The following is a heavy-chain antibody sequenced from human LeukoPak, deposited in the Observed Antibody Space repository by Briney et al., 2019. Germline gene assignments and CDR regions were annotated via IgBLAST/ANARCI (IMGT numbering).Heavy chain of an antibody. CDR3: ARDRSPNYDSSGYLVWFDP. J-gene: IGHJ5*02. V-gene: IGHV3-53*01. D-gene: IGHD3-22*01. CDR1: GFTVSSNY. Sequence: GGSLRLSCAASGFTVSSNYMSWVRQAPGKGLEWVSVIYSGGSTYYADSVKGRFTISRDNSKNTLYLQMNSLRAEDTAVYYCARDRSPNYDSSGYLVWFDPWGQGTLVTVSS. CDR2: IYSGGST.